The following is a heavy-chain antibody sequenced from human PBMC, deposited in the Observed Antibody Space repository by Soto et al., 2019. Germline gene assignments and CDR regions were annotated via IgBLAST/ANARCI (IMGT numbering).Heavy chain of an antibody. Sequence: PSETLSLTCTVSGGSIRTYYWSWIRQSPGKGLEWIAYVYYSGNTYYNPSLKSRATISVDTSKNQFSLRLSSVTAGETAVYYCERMGGSYYRFDYWGQGTPVTVSS. J-gene: IGHJ4*02. V-gene: IGHV4-59*01. CDR3: ERMGGSYYRFDY. CDR2: VYYSGNT. D-gene: IGHD1-26*01. CDR1: GGSIRTYY.